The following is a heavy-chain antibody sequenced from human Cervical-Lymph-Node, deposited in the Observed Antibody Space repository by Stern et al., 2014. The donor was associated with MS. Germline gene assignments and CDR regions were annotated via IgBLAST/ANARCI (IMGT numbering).Heavy chain of an antibody. CDR1: GFTFSGYS. CDR2: ISSSRGTI. V-gene: IGHV3-48*02. CDR3: VREGVSLGGVDY. Sequence: EVQLLESGGGLVQPGGSLRLSCAASGFTFSGYSLNWVRQAPGKGLEWVSYISSSRGTIYYADSVKGRFTISRDNAKNSLHLQMNSLRDEDTAMYYCVREGVSLGGVDYWGQGTLVTVSS. D-gene: IGHD3-16*01. J-gene: IGHJ4*02.